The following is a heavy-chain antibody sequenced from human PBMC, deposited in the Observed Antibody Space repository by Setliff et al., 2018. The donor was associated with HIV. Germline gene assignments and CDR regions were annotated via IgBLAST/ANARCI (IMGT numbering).Heavy chain of an antibody. V-gene: IGHV4-61*08. Sequence: SETLSLTCTVSGGSISSDDYYWNWIRQPPGKGLEWIGRIYASGSTNYNPSLKSRVTISEDTSKNQFSLRLSSVTAADRAVYYCARGGGPDTNFDLWGQGTLVTVSS. CDR3: ARGGGPDTNFDL. J-gene: IGHJ4*02. D-gene: IGHD5-18*01. CDR2: IYASGST. CDR1: GGSISSDDYY.